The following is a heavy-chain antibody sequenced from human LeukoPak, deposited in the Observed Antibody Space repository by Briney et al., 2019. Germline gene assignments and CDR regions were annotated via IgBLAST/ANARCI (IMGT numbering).Heavy chain of an antibody. Sequence: AESLKSSCKASGYIFTNYWIGWVRQMPGKGLEWMAIIYPANSDTRYSPSFQGQVTISADKSISTAYLPWSSLKASDTAMYYCARPACSSTSCYLYFQYWGQGSLVSVSS. CDR1: GYIFTNYW. J-gene: IGHJ1*01. V-gene: IGHV5-51*01. D-gene: IGHD2-2*01. CDR3: ARPACSSTSCYLYFQY. CDR2: IYPANSDT.